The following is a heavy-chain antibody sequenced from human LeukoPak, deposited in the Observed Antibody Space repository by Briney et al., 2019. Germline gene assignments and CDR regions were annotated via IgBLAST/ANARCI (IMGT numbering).Heavy chain of an antibody. Sequence: SETLSLTCTVSGGSISSGDYYWSWIRQRPGKGLEWIGNIYHSGSTYYNPSLKGRLSVSVDTSKNHFSLKLSSVTAADTAVYFCARTIVPAAAFDFWGQGTLVAVSS. V-gene: IGHV4-31*03. D-gene: IGHD2-2*01. CDR2: IYHSGST. CDR1: GGSISSGDYY. CDR3: ARTIVPAAAFDF. J-gene: IGHJ4*02.